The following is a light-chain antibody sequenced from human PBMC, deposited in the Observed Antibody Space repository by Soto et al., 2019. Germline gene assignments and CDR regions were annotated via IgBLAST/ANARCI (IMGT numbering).Light chain of an antibody. Sequence: SVLTQPPSASGTPGQMVTISCSGSSSNIGTKYVYWYQQLPGTAPKLLIYLNNQRPSGVPDRFSGSKSGTSASLAISGLRSEDEADYYCAAWDGSLSAWVFGGGTKVTVL. V-gene: IGLV1-47*01. CDR2: LNN. CDR3: AAWDGSLSAWV. J-gene: IGLJ3*02. CDR1: SSNIGTKY.